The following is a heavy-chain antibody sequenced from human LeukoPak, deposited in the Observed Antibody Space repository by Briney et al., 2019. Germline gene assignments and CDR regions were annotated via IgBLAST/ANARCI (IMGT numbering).Heavy chain of an antibody. Sequence: PGGSLRLSCAASGFTFSSYSMNWVRQAPGKGLEWVSSISSSSSYIYYADSVKGRFTISRDNAKNSLYLQMNSLRAEDTAVYYCATSLRPSLYDFSSDFDYWGQGTLVTVSS. CDR2: ISSSSSYI. CDR1: GFTFSSYS. CDR3: ATSLRPSLYDFSSDFDY. J-gene: IGHJ4*02. V-gene: IGHV3-21*01. D-gene: IGHD3-3*01.